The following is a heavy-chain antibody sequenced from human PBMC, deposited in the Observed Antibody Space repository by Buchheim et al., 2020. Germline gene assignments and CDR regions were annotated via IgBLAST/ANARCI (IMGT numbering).Heavy chain of an antibody. Sequence: EVQLVESGGGLVQPGGSRRLSCVASGFTFSSYEMNWVRQAPGKGLEWVSYIGGSGTTIHYADSVKGRFTISRDNAKNSLHLQMKSLGAEDTAVYYCARVASDSGSYDYWGQGTL. D-gene: IGHD1-26*01. V-gene: IGHV3-48*03. CDR3: ARVASDSGSYDY. CDR2: IGGSGTTI. J-gene: IGHJ4*02. CDR1: GFTFSSYE.